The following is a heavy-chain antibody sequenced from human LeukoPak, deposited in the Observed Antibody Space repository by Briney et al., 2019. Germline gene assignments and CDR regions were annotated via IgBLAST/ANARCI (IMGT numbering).Heavy chain of an antibody. D-gene: IGHD1-26*01. CDR2: IYYSGST. Sequence: SETLSLTCTVSGGSISSYYWSWIRQPPGKGLEWIGYIYYSGSTNYNPSLKSRVTISVDTSKNQFSLKLSSVTAADTAVYYCVREAGSFDIWGQGTMVTVSS. J-gene: IGHJ3*02. V-gene: IGHV4-59*01. CDR1: GGSISSYY. CDR3: VREAGSFDI.